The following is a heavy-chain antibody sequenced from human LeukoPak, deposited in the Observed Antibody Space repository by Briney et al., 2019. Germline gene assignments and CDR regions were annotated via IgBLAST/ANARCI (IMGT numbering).Heavy chain of an antibody. CDR3: ARDLGWGYYDSSGYRLGAFDI. CDR1: GGSISSYY. CDR2: IYYSGST. J-gene: IGHJ3*02. D-gene: IGHD3-22*01. Sequence: PETLSLTCTVSGGSISSYYWSWIRQPPGKGLEWIGYIYYSGSTNYNPSLKSRVTISVDTSKNQFSLKLSSVTAADTAVYYCARDLGWGYYDSSGYRLGAFDIWGQGTMVTVSS. V-gene: IGHV4-59*01.